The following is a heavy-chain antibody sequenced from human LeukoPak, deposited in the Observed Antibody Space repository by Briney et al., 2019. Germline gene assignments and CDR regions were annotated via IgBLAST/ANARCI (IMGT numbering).Heavy chain of an antibody. CDR1: GFTFSSYA. V-gene: IGHV3-23*01. CDR2: ISGSGDFP. Sequence: GSLRLSCAASGFTFSSYAMSWVRQAPGKGLEWVSAISGSGDFPYQADSVKGRFTISRDNSKSTVYLQMNSLTTEDTAVYYCAKELNAFDIWGQGTTVTVSS. CDR3: AKELNAFDI. J-gene: IGHJ3*02.